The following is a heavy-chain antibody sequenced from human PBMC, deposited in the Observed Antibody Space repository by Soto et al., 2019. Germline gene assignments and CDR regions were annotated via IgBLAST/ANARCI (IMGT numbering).Heavy chain of an antibody. CDR3: ARARMQLWPNYYDDGLDV. CDR2: NYSGGST. CDR1: GFTVSTNF. V-gene: IGHV3-66*01. D-gene: IGHD5-18*01. Sequence: EVQLVESGGTLVQPGGSLRLSCAASGFTVSTNFMTWVRQAPGKGLEWVSVNYSGGSTFYADSVKGRFTITRDNSKNPLYFQMNSLRVEDTAVYYCARARMQLWPNYYDDGLDVWGQGTTVTVSS. J-gene: IGHJ6*02.